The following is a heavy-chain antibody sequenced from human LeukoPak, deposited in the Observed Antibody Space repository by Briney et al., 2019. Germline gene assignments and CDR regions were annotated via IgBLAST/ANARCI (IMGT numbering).Heavy chain of an antibody. Sequence: SVKVSCKASGFTFTSSAMQWVRQARGQRLEWIGWIVVGSGNTNYAQKFQERVTITRDMSTSTAYMELSSLRSEDTAVYYCAGDWVAAAGALRYYYYMDVWGKGTTVTVSS. D-gene: IGHD6-13*01. J-gene: IGHJ6*03. CDR3: AGDWVAAAGALRYYYYMDV. CDR2: IVVGSGNT. V-gene: IGHV1-58*02. CDR1: GFTFTSSA.